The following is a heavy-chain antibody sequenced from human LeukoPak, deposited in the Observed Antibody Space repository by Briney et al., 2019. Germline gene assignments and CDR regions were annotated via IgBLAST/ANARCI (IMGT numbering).Heavy chain of an antibody. CDR2: IYYSGST. V-gene: IGHV4-59*12. CDR3: ARVDSGSYFRIAS. CDR1: VGSISSYY. D-gene: IGHD1-26*01. J-gene: IGHJ4*02. Sequence: SETLSLTCIVSVGSISSYYCNWIRQPPGKGLEWIGYIYYSGSTSYNPSLKSRATISVDTSKNQFSLKLSSVTAADTAVYYCARVDSGSYFRIASWGQGTLVTVSS.